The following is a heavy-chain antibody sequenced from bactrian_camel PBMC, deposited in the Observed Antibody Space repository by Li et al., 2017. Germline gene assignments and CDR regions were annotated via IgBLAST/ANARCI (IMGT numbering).Heavy chain of an antibody. CDR2: MYTGFGGGNI. CDR1: GYTYGRYC. CDR3: AADIEDCWNPYNNY. Sequence: HVQLVASGGGSVQAGGSLRLSCAASGYTYGRYCMGWFRQAPGKEREGVAAMYTGFGGGNIYYDDSVKGRFTISQDNSKNTLSLQMNVLTPEDTAMYYCAADIEDCWNPYNNYWGQGTQV. J-gene: IGHJ4*01. V-gene: IGHV3S1*01. D-gene: IGHD1*01.